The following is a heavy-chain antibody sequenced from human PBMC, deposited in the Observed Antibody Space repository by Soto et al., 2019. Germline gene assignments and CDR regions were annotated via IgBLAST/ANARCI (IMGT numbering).Heavy chain of an antibody. V-gene: IGHV3-23*01. CDR3: AKVGPSYYYGMDV. CDR1: ALDFSSEV. J-gene: IGHJ6*02. Sequence: PGESLKISCAASALDFSSEVMCWVRQAPGKGLEWVSSISGSGRTIYHADSMRGRFAISRDNSKNSLYLQLNNLRVDDTAVYYCAKVGPSYYYGMDVWGQGTTVTVSS. CDR2: ISGSGRTI. D-gene: IGHD1-26*01.